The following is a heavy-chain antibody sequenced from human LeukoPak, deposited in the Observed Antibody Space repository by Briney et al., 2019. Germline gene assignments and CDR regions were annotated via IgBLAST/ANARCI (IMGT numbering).Heavy chain of an antibody. CDR1: GFTFDDYA. J-gene: IGHJ4*02. CDR3: AKDTGSFDWFIVKPFDY. CDR2: ISWNSGSI. Sequence: PGGSLRLSCAASGFTFDDYAMHWVRQAPGKGLEWVSGISWNSGSIGYADSVKGRFTISRDNAKNSLYLQMNSLRAEDTALYYCAKDTGSFDWFIVKPFDYWGQGTLVTVSS. D-gene: IGHD3-9*01. V-gene: IGHV3-9*01.